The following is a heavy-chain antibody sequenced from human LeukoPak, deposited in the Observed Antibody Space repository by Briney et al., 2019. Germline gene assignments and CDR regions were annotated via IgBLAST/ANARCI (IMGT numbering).Heavy chain of an antibody. CDR3: ARVSRSWLEDF. D-gene: IGHD6-13*01. V-gene: IGHV4-59*01. Sequence: PSETLSLTCTVSGGSISGYYWSWIRQPPRTGLEWIGYIHYSGSTNYNPSLRSRLTISVDTSKNQFSLNLSSVTAADTAVYHCARVSRSWLEDFWGQGTLVTVSS. J-gene: IGHJ4*02. CDR1: GGSISGYY. CDR2: IHYSGST.